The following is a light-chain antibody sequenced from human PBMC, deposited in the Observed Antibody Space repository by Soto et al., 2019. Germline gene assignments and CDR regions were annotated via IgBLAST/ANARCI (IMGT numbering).Light chain of an antibody. Sequence: IQLTQSPSSLSASVGDRVTITCRASQGIRNALGWYQQKPGKAPRLLIYAASSLQSGVPSRFSGSGSGTEFTLTISSLQPDDFATYYCQQYNSYWTFGQGTKVDIK. CDR3: QQYNSYWT. J-gene: IGKJ1*01. CDR1: QGIRNA. V-gene: IGKV1-17*01. CDR2: AAS.